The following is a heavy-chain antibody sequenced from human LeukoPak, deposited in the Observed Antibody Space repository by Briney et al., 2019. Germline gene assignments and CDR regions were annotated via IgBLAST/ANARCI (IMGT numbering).Heavy chain of an antibody. CDR2: ISSSSSTI. J-gene: IGHJ4*02. CDR3: ARDDYSSSKKDY. D-gene: IGHD6-6*01. Sequence: QPGGSLRLSCTVSGFTVSSNSMSWVRQAPGKGLEWVSYISSSSSTIYYADSVKGRFTISRDNAKNSVYLQMNSLRAEDTAVYYCARDDYSSSKKDYWGQGTLVIVSS. V-gene: IGHV3-48*01. CDR1: GFTVSSNS.